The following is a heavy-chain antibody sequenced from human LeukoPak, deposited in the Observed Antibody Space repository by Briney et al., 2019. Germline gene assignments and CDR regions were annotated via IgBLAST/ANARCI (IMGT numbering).Heavy chain of an antibody. CDR1: GYTFTGYY. J-gene: IGHJ5*02. Sequence: GASVKVSCKASGYTFTGYYMHWVRQAPGQGLEWMGWINPNSGGTNYAQKFQGRVTMTRDTSISTAYMELSRLRSDDTAVYYCARDLRLRYFDWKNWFDPWGQGTLVTVSS. CDR3: ARDLRLRYFDWKNWFDP. CDR2: INPNSGGT. D-gene: IGHD3-9*01. V-gene: IGHV1-2*02.